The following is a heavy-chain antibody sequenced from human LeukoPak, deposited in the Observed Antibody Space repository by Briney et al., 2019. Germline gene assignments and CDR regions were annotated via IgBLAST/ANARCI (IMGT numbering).Heavy chain of an antibody. D-gene: IGHD5-24*01. CDR3: ATRWAG. V-gene: IGHV3-23*01. CDR2: ISGSGTST. J-gene: IGHJ4*02. Sequence: GGSLRLSCAASGFIFSNYAMTWVRQAPGKGPEWVSLISGSGTSTYCADSVKGRFTISRDNSKNTLYLQMDSLRAEDTAVYYCATRWAGWGQGTLVTVSS. CDR1: GFIFSNYA.